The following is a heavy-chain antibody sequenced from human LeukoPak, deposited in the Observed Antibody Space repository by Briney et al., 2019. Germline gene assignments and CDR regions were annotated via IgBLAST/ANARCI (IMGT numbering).Heavy chain of an antibody. CDR1: GYTLTELS. Sequence: ASVKVSCKVSGYTLTELSMHWVRQAPGKGLEWMGGFDPEDSETIYAQKFQGRVTMTEDTSTDTAYMELSSLRSEDTAVYYCATTHRYNSGYDWESYYYYGMDVWGQGTTVTVSS. CDR2: FDPEDSET. CDR3: ATTHRYNSGYDWESYYYYGMDV. D-gene: IGHD5-12*01. V-gene: IGHV1-24*01. J-gene: IGHJ6*02.